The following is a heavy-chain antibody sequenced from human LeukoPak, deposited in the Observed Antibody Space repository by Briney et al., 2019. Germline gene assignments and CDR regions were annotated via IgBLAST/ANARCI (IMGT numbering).Heavy chain of an antibody. V-gene: IGHV3-74*01. CDR2: INSDGSYT. J-gene: IGHJ5*02. CDR3: ARADNWQSGGA. CDR1: GFSFSNYL. Sequence: GGSLRLSCVASGFSFSNYLMYWGRQAPGKGLVWVSRINSDGSYTDYADSAKGRFTISRDNAKDTLYLQMNSLRADDTAVYYCARADNWQSGGAWGQGTLVTVSS. D-gene: IGHD1-1*01.